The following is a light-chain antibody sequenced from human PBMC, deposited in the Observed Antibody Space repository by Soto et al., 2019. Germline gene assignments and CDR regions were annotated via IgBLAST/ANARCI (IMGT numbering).Light chain of an antibody. Sequence: EIVMTQSPSTLSVSPGDRAALSCRASRSVSSKLAWYQQKPGKAPRLLIYRASTRPTGVPARFSGSGSGTEFSSMISGQHAEDVAVYYGQQSGTTFGQGTKVDIK. CDR2: RAS. CDR1: RSVSSK. J-gene: IGKJ1*01. CDR3: QQSGTT. V-gene: IGKV3-15*01.